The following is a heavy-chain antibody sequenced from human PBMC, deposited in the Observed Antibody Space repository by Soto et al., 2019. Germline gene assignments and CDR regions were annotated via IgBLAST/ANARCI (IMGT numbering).Heavy chain of an antibody. D-gene: IGHD6-19*01. CDR2: INAANGHV. Sequence: QVQLVQSGAEVKKPGASVKVSCKASGYTFSSYALHWVRQAPGQRLEWMGWINAANGHVKYSQKFQGRVTITRDTLASPAYVELSSLRSEDTALYYSARAVGQFDHWGQGTLGTVSS. CDR3: ARAVGQFDH. J-gene: IGHJ5*02. V-gene: IGHV1-3*01. CDR1: GYTFSSYA.